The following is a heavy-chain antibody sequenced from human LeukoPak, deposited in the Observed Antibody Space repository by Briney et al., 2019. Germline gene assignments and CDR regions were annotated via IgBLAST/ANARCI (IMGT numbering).Heavy chain of an antibody. CDR2: IYYSGST. CDR1: GGSISSYY. Sequence: SETLSLTCTVSGGSISSYYWSWIRQPPGKGLEWIGYIYYSGSTNYNPSLKSRVTISVDTSKNQFSLKLSSVTAADTAVYYCARESRSGYYYYYYGMDVWGQGTTVTVSS. CDR3: ARESRSGYYYYYYGMDV. V-gene: IGHV4-59*12. J-gene: IGHJ6*02. D-gene: IGHD3-22*01.